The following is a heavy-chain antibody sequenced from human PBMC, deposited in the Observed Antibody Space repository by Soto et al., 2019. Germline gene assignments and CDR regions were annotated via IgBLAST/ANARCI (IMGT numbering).Heavy chain of an antibody. V-gene: IGHV3-30-3*01. J-gene: IGHJ4*02. CDR2: ISYDGSNK. CDR3: AREGIAVAGGYYFDY. CDR1: GFTFSSYA. Sequence: PGGSLRLSCAASGFTFSSYAMHWVRQAPGKGLEWVAVISYDGSNKYYADSVKGRFTIYRDNSKNTLYLQMNSLRAEDTAVYYCAREGIAVAGGYYFDYWGQGTLVTVSS. D-gene: IGHD6-19*01.